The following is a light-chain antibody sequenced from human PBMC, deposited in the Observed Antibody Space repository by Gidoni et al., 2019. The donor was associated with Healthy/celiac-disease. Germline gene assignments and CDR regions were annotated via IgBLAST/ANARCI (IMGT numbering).Light chain of an antibody. Sequence: IVMTQSPATLSVSPGERATLSCRASQSVSSNLAWYQQKPGQAPRRLIYGASTRATGIPARFSGSGSGTEFTLTISSLQSEDFAVYYCQQYNNWPITFXQXTRLEIK. V-gene: IGKV3-15*01. J-gene: IGKJ5*01. CDR1: QSVSSN. CDR2: GAS. CDR3: QQYNNWPIT.